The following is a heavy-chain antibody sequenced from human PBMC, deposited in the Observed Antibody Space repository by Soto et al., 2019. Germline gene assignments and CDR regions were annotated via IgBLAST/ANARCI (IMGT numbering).Heavy chain of an antibody. V-gene: IGHV4-31*03. Sequence: SETLSLTCTVSGGSISSGGYYWSWIRQHPGKGLEWIGYIYYSGSTYYNPSLKSRVTISVDTSKNQFSLKLGSVTAADTAVYYCARWLDWSHFDYWGQGTLVTVSS. CDR1: GGSISSGGYY. CDR2: IYYSGST. J-gene: IGHJ4*02. CDR3: ARWLDWSHFDY. D-gene: IGHD3-9*01.